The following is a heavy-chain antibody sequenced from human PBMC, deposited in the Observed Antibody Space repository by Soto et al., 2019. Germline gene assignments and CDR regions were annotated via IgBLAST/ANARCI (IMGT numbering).Heavy chain of an antibody. CDR2: INHSGST. J-gene: IGHJ6*02. CDR3: ASSSSWYYYGMDV. D-gene: IGHD6-13*01. CDR1: GGSFSGYY. Sequence: QVQLQQWGAGLLKPSETLSLTCAVYGGSFSGYYWSWIRQPPGKGLEWIGEINHSGSTNYNPSLKSRVTISVDTSKNQFSLKLRSVTAADTAVYYCASSSSWYYYGMDVWGQGTTVTVSS. V-gene: IGHV4-34*01.